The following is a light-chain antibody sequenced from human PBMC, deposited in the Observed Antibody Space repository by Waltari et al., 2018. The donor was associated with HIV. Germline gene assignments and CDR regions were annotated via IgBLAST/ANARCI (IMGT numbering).Light chain of an antibody. CDR2: RSD. CDR1: NSNIGTRP. CDR3: ASWDDSLNGVI. J-gene: IGLJ2*01. Sequence: SVLTQPPSASRPPGQRVTISCSGSNSNIGTRPVNWYQQLAGSAPKLLIYRSDLRPSGFPDRFSGSKSVTSASLAISGLQSEDEATYYCASWDDSLNGVIFGGGTELTVL. V-gene: IGLV1-44*01.